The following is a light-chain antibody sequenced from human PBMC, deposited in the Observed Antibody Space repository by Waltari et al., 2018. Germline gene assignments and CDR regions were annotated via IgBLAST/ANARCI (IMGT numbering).Light chain of an antibody. CDR1: QSVSRT. V-gene: IGKV3-20*01. CDR3: QHYVRLPAT. Sequence: EIVLTQSPGTLSLSPGERATLPCRAGQSVSRTLAWYQQTPGQAPTLLIYGASIRATGIPDRFTGSGSGTDFSLTISSLEPEDFAIYFCQHYVRLPATFGQGTKVEIK. CDR2: GAS. J-gene: IGKJ1*01.